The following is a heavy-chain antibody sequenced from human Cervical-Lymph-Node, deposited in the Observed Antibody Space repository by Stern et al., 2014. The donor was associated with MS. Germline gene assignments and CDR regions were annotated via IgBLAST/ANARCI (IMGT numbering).Heavy chain of an antibody. CDR2: IDPGDSNT. CDR3: ARVNGGNSDWFDP. D-gene: IGHD4-23*01. J-gene: IGHJ5*02. V-gene: IGHV5-51*01. CDR1: GYMFASHW. Sequence: VQLVESGAEVKKPGESLKISCKASGYMFASHWIGWVRQMPGKGLEWMGIIDPGDSNTIYSPSSQGQVTIPVHKSTSTAYLQWSSLKASDTAMYYCARVNGGNSDWFDPWGQGTLVTVSS.